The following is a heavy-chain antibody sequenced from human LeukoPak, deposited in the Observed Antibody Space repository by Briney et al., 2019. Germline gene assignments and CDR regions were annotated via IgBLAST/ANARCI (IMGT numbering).Heavy chain of an antibody. V-gene: IGHV3-23*01. CDR3: AKAYDFWSGSGNAFDI. CDR2: ISGSGGST. Sequence: GGSLRLSCAASGFTFSGYATSWVRQAPGKGLEWVSAISGSGGSTYYADSVKGRFTISRDNSKNTLYLQMNSLRAEDTAVYYCAKAYDFWSGSGNAFDIWGQGTMVTVSS. CDR1: GFTFSGYA. D-gene: IGHD3-3*01. J-gene: IGHJ3*02.